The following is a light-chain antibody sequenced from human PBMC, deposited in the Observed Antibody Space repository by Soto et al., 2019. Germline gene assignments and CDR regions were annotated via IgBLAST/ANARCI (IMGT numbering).Light chain of an antibody. Sequence: QSVLTQPPSASGSPGQSVTISCTGTSSDVGGYNYVSWYQHHPGKAPKVMVYEVSKRPSGVPDRFSGSKSGNTASLTVSGLQAEDEADYYCSSRAGSAPYVFGTETKLTVL. CDR2: EVS. V-gene: IGLV2-8*01. CDR3: SSRAGSAPYV. J-gene: IGLJ1*01. CDR1: SSDVGGYNY.